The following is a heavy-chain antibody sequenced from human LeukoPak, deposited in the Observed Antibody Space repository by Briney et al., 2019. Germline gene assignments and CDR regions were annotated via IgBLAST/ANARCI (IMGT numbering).Heavy chain of an antibody. CDR2: INHSGST. CDR1: GGSFSGYY. D-gene: IGHD3-22*01. CDR3: AGRVDYDSSGYYPDY. V-gene: IGHV4-34*01. Sequence: PSETLSLTCAVYGGSFSGYYWSWIRQPPGKGLEWIGEINHSGSTNYNPSLKSRVTISVDTSKNQFSLKLSSVTAADTAVYYCAGRVDYDSSGYYPDYWGQGTLVTVSS. J-gene: IGHJ4*02.